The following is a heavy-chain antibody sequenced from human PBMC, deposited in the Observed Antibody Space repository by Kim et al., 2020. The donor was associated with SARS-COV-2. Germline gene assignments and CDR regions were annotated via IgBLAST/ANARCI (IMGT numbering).Heavy chain of an antibody. CDR3: ARSGIAVTGSAHYFDY. V-gene: IGHV6-1*01. Sequence: SVRSRITINPDTSKNQFSLQLNSVTPEDTAIYYCARSGIAVTGSAHYFDYWGQGTLVTVSS. J-gene: IGHJ4*02. D-gene: IGHD6-19*01.